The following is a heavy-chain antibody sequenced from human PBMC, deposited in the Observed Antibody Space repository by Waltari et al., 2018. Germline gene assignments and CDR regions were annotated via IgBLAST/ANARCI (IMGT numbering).Heavy chain of an antibody. D-gene: IGHD3-22*01. Sequence: QVQLQESGPGLVKPSAPLSLTCAVSGYSLSLGYYWCWIRQPPGKGLEWIGSIYHRGSTYYNPSRKSRVTISVDTSKNQFSLKLSSVTAADTAVYYCARGGYDSSGYKGFDYWGQGTLVTVSS. V-gene: IGHV4-38-2*01. CDR2: IYHRGST. CDR1: GYSLSLGYY. J-gene: IGHJ4*02. CDR3: ARGGYDSSGYKGFDY.